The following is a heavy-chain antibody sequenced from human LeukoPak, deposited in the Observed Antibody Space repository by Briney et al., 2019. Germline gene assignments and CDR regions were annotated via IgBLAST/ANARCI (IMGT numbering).Heavy chain of an antibody. CDR2: INHSGST. J-gene: IGHJ4*02. Sequence: SETLSLTCAVYGGSFSGYYWSWLRQPPGKGLEWIGEINHSGSTNYNPPLKSRVTISVDTSKNQFSLKLSSVTAADTAVYYCARGVDDYVWGSYRPPYFDYWGQGTLVTVSS. CDR3: ARGVDDYVWGSYRPPYFDY. CDR1: GGSFSGYY. D-gene: IGHD3-16*02. V-gene: IGHV4-34*01.